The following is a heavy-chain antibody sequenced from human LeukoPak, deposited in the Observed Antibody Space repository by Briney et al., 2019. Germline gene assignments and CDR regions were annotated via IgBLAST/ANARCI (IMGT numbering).Heavy chain of an antibody. CDR3: ARPSMSGIAVAGFFDY. CDR2: INHSGST. D-gene: IGHD6-19*01. V-gene: IGHV4-34*01. Sequence: PSETLSLTCAVYGGSFSGYYWSWIRQPPGKGLEWIGEINHSGSTNYNPSLKSRVTISVDTSKNQYSLKLSSVTAADTAVYYCARPSMSGIAVAGFFDYWGQGTLVTASS. CDR1: GGSFSGYY. J-gene: IGHJ4*02.